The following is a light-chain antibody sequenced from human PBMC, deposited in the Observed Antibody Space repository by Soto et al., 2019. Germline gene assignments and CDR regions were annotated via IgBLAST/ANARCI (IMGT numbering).Light chain of an antibody. CDR2: EVN. CDR1: SSDVGGYNF. Sequence: QSALTQPASVSGSTGQSITISCTGSSSDVGGYNFVSWYQQHPGKAPKLMIFEVNNRPSGVSNRFSGSKSGDTASLTISGLQPEDEADYYCTSYASRSTRYVFGTGTKVTVL. J-gene: IGLJ1*01. V-gene: IGLV2-14*01. CDR3: TSYASRSTRYV.